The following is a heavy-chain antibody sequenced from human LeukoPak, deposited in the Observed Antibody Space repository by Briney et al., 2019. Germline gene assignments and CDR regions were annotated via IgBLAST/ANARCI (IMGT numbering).Heavy chain of an antibody. CDR1: GFTFSSYG. V-gene: IGHV3-33*01. D-gene: IGHD5-18*01. CDR3: ARDLSDRRGYSYTPVN. Sequence: GGSLRLSCAASGFTFSSYGMHWVRQAPGKGLEWVAVIWYDGSNKYYADSVKGRFTISRDNSKNTLYLQMNSLRAEDTAVYYCARDLSDRRGYSYTPVNWGQGTLVTVSS. J-gene: IGHJ4*02. CDR2: IWYDGSNK.